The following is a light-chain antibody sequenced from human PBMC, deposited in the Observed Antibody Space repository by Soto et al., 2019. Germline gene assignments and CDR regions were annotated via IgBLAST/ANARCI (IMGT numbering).Light chain of an antibody. CDR3: SSYTSSTTWV. J-gene: IGLJ3*02. CDR2: EVN. CDR1: SSDVGGYNY. V-gene: IGLV2-14*01. Sequence: SALTQPASVSGSPGQSITISCTGTSSDVGGYNYVSWYQHHPGKAPKLMIYEVNNRPSGVSDRFSASKSGNTASLTISGLQAEDEADYYCSSYTSSTTWVFGGGTKLTVL.